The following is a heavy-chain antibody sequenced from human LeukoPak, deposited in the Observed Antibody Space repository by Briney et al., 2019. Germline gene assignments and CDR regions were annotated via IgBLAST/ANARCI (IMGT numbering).Heavy chain of an antibody. Sequence: ASVKVSCIASGYTFTGYYLHWVRQAPGQGLEWMERINPNSGDTNSPQNLQGRVTMTRDTSISTAYMELSSLRSDDTAVYYCAREYSRSLPCDYWGQGTLVTVSS. CDR3: AREYSRSLPCDY. CDR2: INPNSGDT. V-gene: IGHV1-2*06. D-gene: IGHD6-6*01. J-gene: IGHJ4*02. CDR1: GYTFTGYY.